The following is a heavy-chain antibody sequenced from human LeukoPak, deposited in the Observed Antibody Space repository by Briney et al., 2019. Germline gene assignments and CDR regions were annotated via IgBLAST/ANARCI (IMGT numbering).Heavy chain of an antibody. J-gene: IGHJ6*03. V-gene: IGHV1-69*05. CDR2: IIPIFGTA. CDR1: GGTFSSYA. D-gene: IGHD3-16*01. CDR3: AREPYYDYRGPYYMDV. Sequence: SVKVSCKASGGTFSSYAISWVRQAPGQGLEWMGGIIPIFGTANYAQKFQGRVTMTRDMSTSTVYMELSSLRSEDTAVYYCAREPYYDYRGPYYMDVWGKGTTVTVSS.